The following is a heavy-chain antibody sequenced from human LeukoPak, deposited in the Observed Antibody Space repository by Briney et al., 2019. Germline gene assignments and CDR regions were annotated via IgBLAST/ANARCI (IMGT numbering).Heavy chain of an antibody. D-gene: IGHD1-1*01. CDR3: ARKGYNWNGAHFDY. CDR1: GDSVSSNSAA. Sequence: SQTLSLTCAISGDSVSSNSAAWNWIRQSPSIGLEWLGRTYYRSKWYNDYAVSVKSRITINPDTSKNQFSLQLSSVTAADTAVYYCARKGYNWNGAHFDYWGQGTLVTVSS. V-gene: IGHV6-1*01. J-gene: IGHJ4*02. CDR2: TYYRSKWYN.